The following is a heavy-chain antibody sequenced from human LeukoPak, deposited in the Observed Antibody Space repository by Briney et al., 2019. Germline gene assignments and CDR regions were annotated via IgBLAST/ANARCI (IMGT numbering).Heavy chain of an antibody. CDR1: GFTFSSYE. Sequence: PGGSLRLSCAASGFTFSSYEMNWVRQAPGKGLEWVSYISSSGSTIYYADSVKGRFTISRDNAKNSLYLKMNSLRAEDTAVYYCASLVVTGAGLVYWGQGTLVTVSS. V-gene: IGHV3-48*03. J-gene: IGHJ4*02. CDR2: ISSSGSTI. D-gene: IGHD2-2*01. CDR3: ASLVVTGAGLVY.